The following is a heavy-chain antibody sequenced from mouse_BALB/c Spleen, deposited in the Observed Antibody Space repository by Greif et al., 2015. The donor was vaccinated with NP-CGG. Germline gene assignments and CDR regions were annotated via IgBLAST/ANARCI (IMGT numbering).Heavy chain of an antibody. CDR1: GFNIKDTY. Sequence: EVQLQQSGAGLVKPGASVKLSCTASGFNIKDTYIHWVKQRPEQGLEWIGRIDPASGYTKYDPKFQGKATMTADTSSNTAYLQLSSLTSEDTAVYYCARYYRYPYYAMDYWGQGTSVTVSS. D-gene: IGHD2-14*01. CDR3: ARYYRYPYYAMDY. CDR2: IDPASGYT. V-gene: IGHV14-3*02. J-gene: IGHJ4*01.